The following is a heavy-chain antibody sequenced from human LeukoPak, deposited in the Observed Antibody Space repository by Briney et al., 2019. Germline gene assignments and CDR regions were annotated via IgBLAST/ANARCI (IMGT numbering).Heavy chain of an antibody. D-gene: IGHD5-24*01. V-gene: IGHV3-30*18. J-gene: IGHJ4*02. CDR1: GFTFSIYG. CDR2: IPYDGSNK. Sequence: GGSLRLSCAASGFTFSIYGIHWVRRAPGKGLEWVAVIPYDGSNKYYADSVKGRFTISRDDSKNTLYLQMNSLRAEDTAVYYCAKEGRSLQTYWGQGTLVTVSS. CDR3: AKEGRSLQTY.